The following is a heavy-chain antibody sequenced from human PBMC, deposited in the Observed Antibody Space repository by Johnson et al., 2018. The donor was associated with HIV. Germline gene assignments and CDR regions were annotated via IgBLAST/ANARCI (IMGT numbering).Heavy chain of an antibody. CDR3: ARDGIGYSYDLLVRAFDI. CDR2: ISWNSDTL. Sequence: EVQLVESGGTLVQPDRSLRLSCASSGFTFEDYAMHWVRQGPGKGLEWVSGISWNSDTLVYADSVKGRFTISRDNADNSLHLQMNSLRPEDTALYYCARDGIGYSYDLLVRAFDIWGQGTMVIVSS. CDR1: GFTFEDYA. V-gene: IGHV3-9*01. D-gene: IGHD5-18*01. J-gene: IGHJ3*02.